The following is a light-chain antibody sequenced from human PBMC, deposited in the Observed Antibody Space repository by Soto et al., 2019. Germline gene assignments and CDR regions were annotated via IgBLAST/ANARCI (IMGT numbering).Light chain of an antibody. J-gene: IGKJ4*01. Sequence: EILMTQSPATLSVSPGERVTLSCRASQSVSRKLGWYQQKPGQAPRLLIYDASSRAPGIAARFSGSWFGTEFTLTISSLPSEDFAVYYCQQYNNWFPFTFGGGTKVEIK. V-gene: IGKV3-15*01. CDR3: QQYNNWFPFT. CDR2: DAS. CDR1: QSVSRK.